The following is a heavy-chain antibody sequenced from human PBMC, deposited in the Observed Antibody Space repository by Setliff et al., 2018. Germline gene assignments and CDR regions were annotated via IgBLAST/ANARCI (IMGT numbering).Heavy chain of an antibody. V-gene: IGHV4-59*11. J-gene: IGHJ6*03. CDR2: MYNSGNT. CDR3: ARALLWFGEGMDV. Sequence: TLSLTCTVSGGSISHHYWSWIRQPPGKGLEWVGYMYNSGNTNYNPSLRRRVAISVDKSKNQFSLKLSSVTAADTAVYYCARALLWFGEGMDVWGKGTTGTVS. D-gene: IGHD3-10*01. CDR1: GGSISHHY.